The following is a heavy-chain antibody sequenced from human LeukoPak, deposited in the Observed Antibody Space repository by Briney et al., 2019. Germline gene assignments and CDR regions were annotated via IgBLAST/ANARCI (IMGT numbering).Heavy chain of an antibody. V-gene: IGHV3-7*03. J-gene: IGHJ4*02. Sequence: PGGSLRLSCAVSGFTFGSYWMSWVRQAPGKGLEWVANIKQDGSEKYYVDSVKGRFTISRDNAKNSLYLQMNSLRAEDAAVYYCARVRGPYSSGWYYFDYWGQGTLVTVSS. CDR3: ARVRGPYSSGWYYFDY. D-gene: IGHD6-19*01. CDR1: GFTFGSYW. CDR2: IKQDGSEK.